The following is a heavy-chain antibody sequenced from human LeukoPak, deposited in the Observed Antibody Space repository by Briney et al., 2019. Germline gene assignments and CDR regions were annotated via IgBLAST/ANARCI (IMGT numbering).Heavy chain of an antibody. J-gene: IGHJ4*02. CDR1: GGSISSSTYY. V-gene: IGHV4-39*07. CDR3: ASLKNYYHTNFNN. D-gene: IGHD3-22*01. Sequence: PSETLSLTCTVSGGSISSSTYYWGWIRQPPGKGLEWIGSIYYTGSTYQNPSLKSRVTISLDTSKNQFSLRLSSVTAADTAVYYCASLKNYYHTNFNNWGQGTLVTVSS. CDR2: IYYTGST.